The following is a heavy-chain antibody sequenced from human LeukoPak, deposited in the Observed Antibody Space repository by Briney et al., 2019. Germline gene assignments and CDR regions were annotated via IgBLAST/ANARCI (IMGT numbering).Heavy chain of an antibody. D-gene: IGHD1-14*01. CDR3: AKGGSPQPQPYPNYFDY. CDR1: GFTFSSYA. V-gene: IGHV3-30-3*01. CDR2: ISYDGSNK. Sequence: PGGSLRLSCAASGFTFSSYAMHWVRQAPGKGLEWVAVISYDGSNKYYADSVKGRFTISRDNSKNTLYLQMNSLRAEDTAVYYCAKGGSPQPQPYPNYFDYWGQGTLVTVSS. J-gene: IGHJ4*02.